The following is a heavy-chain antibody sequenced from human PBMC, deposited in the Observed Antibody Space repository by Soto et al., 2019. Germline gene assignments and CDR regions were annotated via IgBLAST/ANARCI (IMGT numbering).Heavy chain of an antibody. CDR1: VYSFTSYW. CDR2: IDPSDSYT. V-gene: IGHV5-10-1*01. CDR3: ATYSGYDRRIDY. J-gene: IGHJ4*02. D-gene: IGHD5-12*01. Sequence: PGESLKISCKGSVYSFTSYWISWVRQMPGKGLEWMGRIDPSDSYTNYSPSFQGHVTISADKSISTAYLQWSSLKASDTAMYYCATYSGYDRRIDYWGQGTLVTVSS.